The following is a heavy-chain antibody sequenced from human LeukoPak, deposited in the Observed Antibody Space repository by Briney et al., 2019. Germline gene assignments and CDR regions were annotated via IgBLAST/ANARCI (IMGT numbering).Heavy chain of an antibody. J-gene: IGHJ5*02. Sequence: PGGSLRLSCAASGFTVSSNYMSWVRQAPGKGLEWVSLIYPGGNTYYGDSVKGRFTISRDNSKNTLYLQMNSLRAEDTAVYYCARDSSDSSGWYEGWFDPWGQGTLVTVSS. CDR3: ARDSSDSSGWYEGWFDP. V-gene: IGHV3-53*01. D-gene: IGHD6-19*01. CDR1: GFTVSSNY. CDR2: IYPGGNT.